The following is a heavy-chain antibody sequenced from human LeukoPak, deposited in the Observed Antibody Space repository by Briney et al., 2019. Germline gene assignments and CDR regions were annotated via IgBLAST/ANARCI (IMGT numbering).Heavy chain of an antibody. CDR2: VSPNGVVT. CDR3: VRGRENSGYDPFDY. J-gene: IGHJ4*02. V-gene: IGHV3-74*03. Sequence: EGSLRLSCEGSGFTFSSHWLHWVRQVPGKGPVWVAHVSPNGVVTTYAGSVKGRFTVSRDNTKNTLFLFMRSLRPEDTAVYFCVRGRENSGYDPFDYWGRGTLVTVSS. D-gene: IGHD5-12*01. CDR1: GFTFSSHW.